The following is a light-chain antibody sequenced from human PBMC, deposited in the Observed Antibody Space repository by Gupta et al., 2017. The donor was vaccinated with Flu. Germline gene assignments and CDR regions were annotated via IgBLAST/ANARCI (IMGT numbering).Light chain of an antibody. CDR2: LNSDGSH. V-gene: IGLV4-69*01. CDR3: QTWGTGSWV. Sequence: QLVLTQSPSASASLGASVKLTCTLSSGHSSYAIAWHQPQPEKGPRYVMKLNSDGSHSTGAATPDRFSGSSSGAELDLTIARRQAEDDDDYYCQTWGTGSWVFGGGTKLTVL. J-gene: IGLJ3*02. CDR1: SGHSSYA.